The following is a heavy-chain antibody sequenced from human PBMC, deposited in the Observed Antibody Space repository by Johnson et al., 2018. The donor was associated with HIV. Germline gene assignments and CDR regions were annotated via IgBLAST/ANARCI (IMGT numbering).Heavy chain of an antibody. D-gene: IGHD3-22*01. CDR1: GFTFSSNA. J-gene: IGHJ3*02. CDR2: IGTAGDT. Sequence: VQLVESGGGLVQPGGSLRLSCVASGFTFSSNALNWFRQAPGKGLEWVSAIGTAGDTYYPGSVKGRFTISRENAKNSLYLQMNSLRAGDTAVYYCARASGYYLSDAFDIWGQGTMVTVSS. V-gene: IGHV3-13*01. CDR3: ARASGYYLSDAFDI.